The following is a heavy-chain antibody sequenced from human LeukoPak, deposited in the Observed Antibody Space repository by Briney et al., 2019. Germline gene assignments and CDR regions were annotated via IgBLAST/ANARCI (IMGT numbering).Heavy chain of an antibody. D-gene: IGHD2-2*01. J-gene: IGHJ5*02. Sequence: GGSLRLSCEASGFTFRGYWMSWVRQAPGKGLEWVATIKEDGSQKYYVDSVKGRFIISRDNAKNSLPLQLNSLTAEDTAVYYCARGRSPVSWGQGTRVTVSS. CDR3: ARGRSPVS. V-gene: IGHV3-7*01. CDR1: GFTFRGYW. CDR2: IKEDGSQK.